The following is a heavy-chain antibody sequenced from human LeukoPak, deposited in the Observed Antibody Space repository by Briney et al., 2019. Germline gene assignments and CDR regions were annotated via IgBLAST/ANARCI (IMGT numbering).Heavy chain of an antibody. Sequence: SETLSLTCIVSGGSISSGTYYWGWIRQPPGKGLEWIGSIYYSGSTYYNPSLKSRVTISVDTSKNQFSLKLSSVTAADTAVYYCARGGNALDYWGQGTLVTVSS. CDR2: IYYSGST. D-gene: IGHD4-23*01. CDR1: GGSISSGTYY. CDR3: ARGGNALDY. V-gene: IGHV4-39*01. J-gene: IGHJ4*02.